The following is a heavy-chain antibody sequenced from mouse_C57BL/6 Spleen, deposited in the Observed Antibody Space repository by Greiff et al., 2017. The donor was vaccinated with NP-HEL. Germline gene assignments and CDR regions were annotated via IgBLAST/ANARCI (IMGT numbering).Heavy chain of an antibody. Sequence: VQLQQSGAELVRPGTSVKVSCKASGYAFTNYLIEWVKQRPGQGLEWIGVINPGSGGTNYNEKFKGKATLTADKSSSTAYMQLSSLTSEDSAVYFCARSSTVVGGYWYFDVWGTGTTVTVSS. CDR3: ARSSTVVGGYWYFDV. J-gene: IGHJ1*03. CDR1: GYAFTNYL. V-gene: IGHV1-54*01. D-gene: IGHD1-1*01. CDR2: INPGSGGT.